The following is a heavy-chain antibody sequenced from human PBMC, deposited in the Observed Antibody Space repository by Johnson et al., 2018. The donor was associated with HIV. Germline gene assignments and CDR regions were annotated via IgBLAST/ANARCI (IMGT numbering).Heavy chain of an antibody. V-gene: IGHV3-30*04. Sequence: QVQLVESGGGLVQPGRSLKLSCAASGFTFRNYAMHWVRQAPGKGLEWVAILSYDGNNEYYADSVKGRFTISRDNSKNTLYLQMNSLRAEDTAVYYCASAEIAAAATGHDAFDIWGQGTMVTVSS. J-gene: IGHJ3*02. D-gene: IGHD6-13*01. CDR3: ASAEIAAAATGHDAFDI. CDR1: GFTFRNYA. CDR2: LSYDGNNE.